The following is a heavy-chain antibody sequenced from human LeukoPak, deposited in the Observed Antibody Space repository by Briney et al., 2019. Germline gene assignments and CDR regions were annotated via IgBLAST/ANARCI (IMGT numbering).Heavy chain of an antibody. CDR3: AKAVNYYDSSGYYFY. Sequence: GGSLRLSCAASGFTFSSYAMSWVRQAPGKGLEWVSAISGSGGSTYYADSVKGRFTISRDNSKNTLYLQMNSLRAEDTAVYYCAKAVNYYDSSGYYFYWGPGTLVTVSS. D-gene: IGHD3-22*01. CDR1: GFTFSSYA. V-gene: IGHV3-23*01. CDR2: ISGSGGST. J-gene: IGHJ4*02.